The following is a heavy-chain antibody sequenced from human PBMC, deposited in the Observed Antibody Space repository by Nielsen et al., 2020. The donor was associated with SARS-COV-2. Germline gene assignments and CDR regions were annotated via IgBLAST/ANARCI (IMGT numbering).Heavy chain of an antibody. CDR3: ASDTIGSNLYGMDV. D-gene: IGHD3-10*01. CDR1: GFTVSSNY. CDR2: IYSGGST. V-gene: IGHV3-53*04. J-gene: IGHJ6*02. Sequence: GESLKISCAASGFTVSSNYMSWVRQAPGKGLEWVSVIYSGGSTYYADSVKGRFTISRHNSKNTLYLQMNSLRAEDTAVYYCASDTIGSNLYGMDVWGQGTTVTVSS.